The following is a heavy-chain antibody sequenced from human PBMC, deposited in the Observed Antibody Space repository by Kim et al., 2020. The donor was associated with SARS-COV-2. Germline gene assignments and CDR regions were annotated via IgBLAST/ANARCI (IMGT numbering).Heavy chain of an antibody. J-gene: IGHJ6*02. Sequence: TYNPSLKSRVTISVDTSKNQFSLKLSSVTAADTAVYYCARSTVTTHLDVWGQGTTVTVSS. V-gene: IGHV4-59*01. CDR3: ARSTVTTHLDV. D-gene: IGHD4-17*01.